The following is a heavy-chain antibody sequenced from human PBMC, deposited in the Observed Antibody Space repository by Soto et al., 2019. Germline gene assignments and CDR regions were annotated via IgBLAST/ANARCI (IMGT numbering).Heavy chain of an antibody. CDR1: GGSISSGGYY. J-gene: IGHJ6*02. V-gene: IGHV4-31*03. CDR3: ARDRPPHPRGMDV. CDR2: IYYSGST. Sequence: QVHLQESGPGLVKPSQTLSLTCTVSGGSISSGGYYWSWIRQHPGKGLEWIGYIYYSGSTYYNPSLKSRVTISVDTSKNQFSLKLSSVTAADTAVYYCARDRPPHPRGMDVWGQGTTVTVSS.